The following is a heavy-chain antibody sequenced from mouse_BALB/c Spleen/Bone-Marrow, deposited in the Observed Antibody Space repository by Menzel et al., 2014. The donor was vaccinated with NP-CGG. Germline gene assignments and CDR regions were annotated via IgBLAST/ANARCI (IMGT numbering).Heavy chain of an antibody. CDR3: SRGVDHYSWFAY. Sequence: DVMLVESGGGLVQPGGSLKLSCAASGFTFSSYGMSWVRQTPDKRLELVANINSDGGSTYYTDSVKGRFTISRDDAKNTLNLQMSSLKSEDTAMYYCSRGVDHYSWFAYWGQGTLVTVSA. V-gene: IGHV5-6-3*01. D-gene: IGHD1-2*01. CDR1: GFTFSSYG. J-gene: IGHJ3*01. CDR2: INSDGGST.